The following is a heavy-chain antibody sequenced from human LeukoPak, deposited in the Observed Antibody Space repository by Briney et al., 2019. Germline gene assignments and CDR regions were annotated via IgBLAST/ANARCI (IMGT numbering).Heavy chain of an antibody. D-gene: IGHD1-26*01. Sequence: GGALRLSCADPGFTFSNAWMRWGRQAPGKGREWGGRIKRKTDGGTTDYAAPVKGRFTISRDDSKNTLYLQMNSLKTEDTAVYYCTTDPEWALLRVDYWGQGTLVTVSS. V-gene: IGHV3-15*01. CDR3: TTDPEWALLRVDY. J-gene: IGHJ4*02. CDR2: IKRKTDGGTT. CDR1: GFTFSNAW.